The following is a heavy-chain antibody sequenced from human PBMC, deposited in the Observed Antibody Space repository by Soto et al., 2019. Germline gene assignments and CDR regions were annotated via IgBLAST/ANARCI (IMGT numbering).Heavy chain of an antibody. J-gene: IGHJ5*02. CDR1: GGSISSGGYY. D-gene: IGHD2-2*01. CDR3: ARYHRGYCSSTSCYVGWFDP. CDR2: IYYSGST. V-gene: IGHV4-31*03. Sequence: QVQLQESGPGLVKPSQTLSLTCTVSGGSISSGGYYWSWIRQHPGKGLEWIGYIYYSGSTYYNPSLKSRVTISVDTSKNQFSLKLSSVTAADTAVYYCARYHRGYCSSTSCYVGWFDPWGQGTLVTVSS.